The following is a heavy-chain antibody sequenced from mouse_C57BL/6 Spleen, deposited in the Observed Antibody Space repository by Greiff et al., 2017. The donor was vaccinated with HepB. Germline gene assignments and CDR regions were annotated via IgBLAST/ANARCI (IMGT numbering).Heavy chain of an antibody. D-gene: IGHD4-1*01. CDR1: GYTFTSYW. CDR2: IDPSDSYT. J-gene: IGHJ3*01. Sequence: VQLQQSGAELVMPGASVKLSCKASGYTFTSYWMHWVKQRPGQGLEWIGEIDPSDSYTNYNQKFKGKSTLTVDKSSSTAYMQLSSLTSEDSAVYYCARSELGREFAYWGQGTLVTVSA. CDR3: ARSELGREFAY. V-gene: IGHV1-69*01.